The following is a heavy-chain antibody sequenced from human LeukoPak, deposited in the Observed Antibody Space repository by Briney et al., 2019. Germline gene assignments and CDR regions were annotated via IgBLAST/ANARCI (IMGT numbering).Heavy chain of an antibody. Sequence: GGSLRLSCAASGFTFSGSAMHWVRQASGKGLEWAGRIRSKANSYATAYAASVKGRFTISRDDSKNTAYLQMNSLKTEDTAVYYCRVDTAMGYWGQGTLVTVSS. V-gene: IGHV3-73*01. CDR2: IRSKANSYAT. CDR3: RVDTAMGY. D-gene: IGHD5-18*01. CDR1: GFTFSGSA. J-gene: IGHJ4*02.